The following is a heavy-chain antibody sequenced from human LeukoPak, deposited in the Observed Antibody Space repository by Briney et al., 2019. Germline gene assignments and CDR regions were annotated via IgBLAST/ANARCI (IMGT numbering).Heavy chain of an antibody. CDR3: ARDYGRSRDYGMDV. Sequence: GGSLRLSCAASGFTLSNYWMHWVCQAPGKGLVWVSRINADGSSASYADSVKGRFTISRDNAKNTLYLQMNSLRAEDTAMYYCARDYGRSRDYGMDVWGQGTTVTVSS. V-gene: IGHV3-74*01. CDR2: INADGSSA. D-gene: IGHD3-10*01. CDR1: GFTLSNYW. J-gene: IGHJ6*02.